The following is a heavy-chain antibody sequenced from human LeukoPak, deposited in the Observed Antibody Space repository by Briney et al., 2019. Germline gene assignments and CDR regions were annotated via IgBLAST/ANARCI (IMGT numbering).Heavy chain of an antibody. V-gene: IGHV1-2*02. CDR2: INPNSGGT. Sequence: ASVRVSCEASGYTFTGYYMHWVRQAPGQGLEWVGWINPNSGGTNYAQKFQGRVTMTRDTSISTAYMELSRLRSDDTAVYYCARDDQGLYYDILTGYYSAPPFDIWGQGTMVTVSS. D-gene: IGHD3-9*01. CDR3: ARDDQGLYYDILTGYYSAPPFDI. J-gene: IGHJ3*02. CDR1: GYTFTGYY.